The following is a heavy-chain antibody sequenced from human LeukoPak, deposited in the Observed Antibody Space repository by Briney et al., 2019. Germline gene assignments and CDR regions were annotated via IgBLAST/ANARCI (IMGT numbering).Heavy chain of an antibody. CDR2: FDPEDGET. Sequence: ASVKVSCKFSGYTLTELSMHWVRQAPGKGLEWMGGFDPEDGETIYAQKFQGRVTMTEDTSTDTAYMELSSLISEDTAVYYCASLLVWSGVVITENWFDPWGQGTLVTVSS. V-gene: IGHV1-24*01. CDR3: ASLLVWSGVVITENWFDP. J-gene: IGHJ5*02. D-gene: IGHD3-3*01. CDR1: GYTLTELS.